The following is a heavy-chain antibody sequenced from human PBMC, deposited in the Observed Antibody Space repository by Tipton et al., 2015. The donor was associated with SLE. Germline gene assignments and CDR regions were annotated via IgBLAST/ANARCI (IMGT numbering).Heavy chain of an antibody. D-gene: IGHD3-22*01. CDR2: IYYSGST. CDR3: ASLDYYDSSGPVDY. V-gene: IGHV4-59*08. J-gene: IGHJ4*02. CDR1: GGSISSYY. Sequence: TLSLTCTVSGGSISSYYWSWIRQPPGKGLEWIGYIYYSGSTNYNPSLKSRVTISVDTSKNQFSLELSSVTAADTAVYYCASLDYYDSSGPVDYWGQGTLVTVSS.